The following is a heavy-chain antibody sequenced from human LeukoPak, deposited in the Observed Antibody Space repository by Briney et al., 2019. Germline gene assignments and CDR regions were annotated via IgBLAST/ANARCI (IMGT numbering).Heavy chain of an antibody. V-gene: IGHV1-69*13. Sequence: GASVKVSCKASGDTFSTLDISWVRQAPGHGLEWMGGIIPLFGPANYAQKFQDRVTIIADESTTTAYMELSSLRSEDTAVDYCARLGSGYDPGDLWGQGTLVTVST. CDR2: IIPLFGPA. CDR3: ARLGSGYDPGDL. J-gene: IGHJ4*02. CDR1: GDTFSTLD. D-gene: IGHD5-12*01.